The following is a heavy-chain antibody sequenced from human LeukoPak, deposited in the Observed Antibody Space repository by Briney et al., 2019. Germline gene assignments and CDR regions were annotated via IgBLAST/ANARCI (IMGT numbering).Heavy chain of an antibody. CDR3: ARGFTYCSSTSCHAFDI. CDR1: GGSIRSSYYY. CDR2: IYYSGST. D-gene: IGHD2-2*01. J-gene: IGHJ3*02. Sequence: PSETLSLTCTVSGGSIRSSYYYWGWIRQPPGKGLEWIGSIYYSGSTNYNPSLKSRVTISVDTSKNQFSLKLSSVTAADTAVYYCARGFTYCSSTSCHAFDIWGQGTMVTVSS. V-gene: IGHV4-39*07.